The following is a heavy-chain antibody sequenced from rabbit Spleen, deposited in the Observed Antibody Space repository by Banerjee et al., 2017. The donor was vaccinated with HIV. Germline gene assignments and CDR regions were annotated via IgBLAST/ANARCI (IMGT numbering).Heavy chain of an antibody. V-gene: IGHV1S47*01. CDR2: IYPVFGIT. CDR3: VRVGNAGYAGYDYYYFKL. D-gene: IGHD7-1*01. Sequence: QEQLVESGGGLVQAGESLKLSCKASGIDFISYGISWVRQAPGKGLEWIAYIYPVFGITNYANSVKGRFTISSDNAQNTVFLEMTSLTASDTATYYCVRVGNAGYAGYDYYYFKLWGPGTLVTVS. J-gene: IGHJ4*01. CDR1: GIDFISYG.